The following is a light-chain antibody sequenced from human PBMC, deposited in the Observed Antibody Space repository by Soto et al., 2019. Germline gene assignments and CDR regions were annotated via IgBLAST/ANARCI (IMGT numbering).Light chain of an antibody. CDR3: SSYTSSNTLYV. V-gene: IGLV2-14*01. CDR1: SSDVGGYNF. CDR2: GAR. J-gene: IGLJ1*01. Sequence: QSALAQAAAVSGCPGQSITISCTGTSSDVGGYNFVAWYKQHPGKAPKLMISGARNRPSGVSNRFYGSKSGNAAYLTISGLQAEDEADYYCSSYTSSNTLYVFGTGTKVTVL.